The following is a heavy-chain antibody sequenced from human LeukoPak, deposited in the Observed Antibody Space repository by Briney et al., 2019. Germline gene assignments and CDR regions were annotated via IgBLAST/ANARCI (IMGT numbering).Heavy chain of an antibody. Sequence: SGGSLRLSCAASGFTFDDYAMHWVRQAPGKGLEWVSGISWNSGSIGYADSVKGRFTISRDNAKNSLYLQMNSLRAEDTALYYCAKELSRVYYYGSGSPSDYWGQGTLVTVSS. CDR1: GFTFDDYA. D-gene: IGHD3-10*01. CDR3: AKELSRVYYYGSGSPSDY. CDR2: ISWNSGSI. J-gene: IGHJ4*02. V-gene: IGHV3-9*01.